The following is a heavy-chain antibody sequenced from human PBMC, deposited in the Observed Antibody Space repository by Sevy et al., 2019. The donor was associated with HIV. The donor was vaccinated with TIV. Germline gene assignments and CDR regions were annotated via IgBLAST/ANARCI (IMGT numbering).Heavy chain of an antibody. V-gene: IGHV3-7*03. Sequence: GGSLRLSCAASGFSFSNYWISWVRQAPGKGLEWVANIKRDGSEKYYVASVKGRFTISRDNAKTSLFLQMNSLRGEDTAVYYCARDCSSASCLWGMDVWGQGTTVTVSS. CDR3: ARDCSSASCLWGMDV. D-gene: IGHD2-2*01. CDR2: IKRDGSEK. J-gene: IGHJ6*02. CDR1: GFSFSNYW.